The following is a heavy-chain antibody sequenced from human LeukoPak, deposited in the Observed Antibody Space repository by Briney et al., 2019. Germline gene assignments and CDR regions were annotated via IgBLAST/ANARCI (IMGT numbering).Heavy chain of an antibody. D-gene: IGHD5-12*01. CDR2: ITSTGSYT. J-gene: IGHJ4*02. CDR1: GFTFSSYN. V-gene: IGHV3-21*01. Sequence: GGSLRLSCAASGFTFSSYNMNWVRQAPGKGLEWVSSITSTGSYTFYADSVKGRFTISRDNAKNSLYLQMNSLRAEDTAVYYCARVADIVATIGFDYWGQGTLVTVSS. CDR3: ARVADIVATIGFDY.